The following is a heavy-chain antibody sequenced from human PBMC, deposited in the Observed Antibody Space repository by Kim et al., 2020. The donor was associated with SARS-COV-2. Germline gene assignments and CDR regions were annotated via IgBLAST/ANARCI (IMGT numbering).Heavy chain of an antibody. J-gene: IGHJ5*02. CDR1: GYTFTSYY. Sequence: ASVKVSCKASGYTFTSYYMHWVRQAPGQGLEWMGIINPSGGSTSYAQKFQGRVTMTRDTSTSTVYMELSSLRSEDTAVYYCARDLATYYYGSGSPGLNWFDPWGQGTLVTVSS. D-gene: IGHD3-10*01. CDR3: ARDLATYYYGSGSPGLNWFDP. CDR2: INPSGGST. V-gene: IGHV1-46*01.